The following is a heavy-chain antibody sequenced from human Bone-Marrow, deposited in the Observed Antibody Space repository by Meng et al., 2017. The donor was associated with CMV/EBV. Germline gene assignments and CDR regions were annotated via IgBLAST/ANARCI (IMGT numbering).Heavy chain of an antibody. J-gene: IGHJ4*02. CDR2: IDGNGGST. D-gene: IGHD3-22*01. CDR1: GFTLSNNY. V-gene: IGHV3-20*04. Sequence: GESLKISCAASGFTLSNNYMNWVRQAPGRGLEWVSSIDGNGGSTAYADSVKGRFTISRDNAKNSLFLQMTGLRAEDTAFYYCARVYSSGLYYFDFWGRGTQVTVSS. CDR3: ARVYSSGLYYFDF.